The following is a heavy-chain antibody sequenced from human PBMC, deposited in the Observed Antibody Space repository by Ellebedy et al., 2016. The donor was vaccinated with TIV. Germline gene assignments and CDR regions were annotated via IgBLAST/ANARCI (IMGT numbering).Heavy chain of an antibody. D-gene: IGHD3-3*01. CDR1: GFTLSDHY. J-gene: IGHJ4*02. V-gene: IGHV3-72*01. CDR2: IRNKANRYSA. Sequence: GESLKISCAASGFTLSDHYIDWVRQAPGKGLEWVGRIRNKANRYSAEYAASVKGRFTISRDDSDNMLSLQMNSLKAEDTAVYYCTTGFSTAWHDHCWGQGTLVTVSS. CDR3: TTGFSTAWHDHC.